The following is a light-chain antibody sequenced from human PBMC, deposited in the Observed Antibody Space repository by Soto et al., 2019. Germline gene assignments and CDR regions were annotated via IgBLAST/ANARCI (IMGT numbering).Light chain of an antibody. J-gene: IGKJ1*01. V-gene: IGKV3-20*01. Sequence: EIVLTQSPVTLSLSPGERATLSWRGSQSVSSSYLAWYQQKPGQAPRLLIYGASSRATGIPDRFSGSGSGTDFTLTISRLEPEDFAVYYCQQYGSSPLWTFGQGTKVDIK. CDR2: GAS. CDR1: QSVSSSY. CDR3: QQYGSSPLWT.